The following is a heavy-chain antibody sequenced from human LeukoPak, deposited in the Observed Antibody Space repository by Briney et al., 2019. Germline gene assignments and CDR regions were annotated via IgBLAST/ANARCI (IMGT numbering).Heavy chain of an antibody. Sequence: SGPTVVNLPQTLTLTCTFSGFPLSTSGVGVGWIHQPPQNALEWLTLIYWDDDKRYSPSLKSRLTITKDTSKNQVVLTMTNMDPVDTATYYCAHRAVRWRGSEYFQHWGQGTLVTVSS. CDR1: GFPLSTSGVG. CDR3: AHRAVRWRGSEYFQH. D-gene: IGHD3-10*01. V-gene: IGHV2-5*02. CDR2: IYWDDDK. J-gene: IGHJ1*01.